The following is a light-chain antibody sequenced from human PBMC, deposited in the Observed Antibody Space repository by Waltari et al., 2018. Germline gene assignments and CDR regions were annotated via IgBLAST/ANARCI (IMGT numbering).Light chain of an antibody. CDR2: KIN. CDR1: SGSISSTYY. J-gene: IGLJ2*01. Sequence: QTVVTQEPSLSVSPGGTVTLTCALSSGSISSTYYVSWYRQTPGQAPRKLIYKINSRSAGFPVRFSGSFLGIKSSLTIPGAQADDESDYYCLMYMGSGIWVFGGGTKVTVL. V-gene: IGLV8-61*01. CDR3: LMYMGSGIWV.